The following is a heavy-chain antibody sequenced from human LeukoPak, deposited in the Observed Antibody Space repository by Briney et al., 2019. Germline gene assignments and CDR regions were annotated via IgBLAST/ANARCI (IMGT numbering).Heavy chain of an antibody. CDR1: GFNFASNW. CDR3: ARQYSYVSRVFDY. Sequence: TGGSLRLSCAASGFNFASNWMHWVRQTPGKGLEWVSYISSSGSTIYYADSVKGRFTISRDNAKNSLYLQMNSLRAEDTAVYYCARQYSYVSRVFDYGGQGPRVPVSS. CDR2: ISSSGSTI. V-gene: IGHV3-48*04. J-gene: IGHJ4*02. D-gene: IGHD5-18*01.